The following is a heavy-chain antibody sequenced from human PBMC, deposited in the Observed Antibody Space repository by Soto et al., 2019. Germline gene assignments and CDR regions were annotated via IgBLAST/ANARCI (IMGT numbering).Heavy chain of an antibody. CDR1: GVTVSSDAYY. J-gene: IGHJ4*02. CDR3: ARYSLSGNKWYKFDY. Sequence: PXETLSLTCTVSGVTVSSDAYYWSWIRQHPGKGLEWIGNIYHTGSTYYSPSLKSRVVISLDTSNNQFSLTLTSVTAADTAVYYCARYSLSGNKWYKFDYWGRGNLVTVSS. CDR2: IYHTGST. V-gene: IGHV4-31*03. D-gene: IGHD1-1*01.